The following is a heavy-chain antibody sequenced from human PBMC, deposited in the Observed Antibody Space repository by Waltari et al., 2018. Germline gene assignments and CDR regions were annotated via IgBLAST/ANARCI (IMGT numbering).Heavy chain of an antibody. Sequence: EVQLVQSGAEVKKPGESLKISCKGSGYSFTSSWLGWVRQMPGKGLEWRGIIYRVTPDTGYSTSSQGQVTTPAHKTSRTAYLQWSSVQASDTAMDYCGGRVPYCGGDCYSDWGQGTLVTVSS. J-gene: IGHJ4*02. D-gene: IGHD2-21*02. CDR2: IYRVTPDT. CDR3: GGRVPYCGGDCYSD. V-gene: IGHV5-51*01. CDR1: GYSFTSSW.